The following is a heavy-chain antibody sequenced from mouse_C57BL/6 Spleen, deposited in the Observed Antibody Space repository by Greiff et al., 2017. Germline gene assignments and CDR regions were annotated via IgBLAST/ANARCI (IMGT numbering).Heavy chain of an antibody. Sequence: VQLQQSGPELVKPGASVKISCTASGFAFSSSWMNWVQQGPGKGLEWIGRIYHGDGDTNYNGNFKGKATLTADKSSSTAYMQLSSLASEDSAVYFSATNWDWGYWGQGTTLTVSS. J-gene: IGHJ2*01. V-gene: IGHV1-82*01. D-gene: IGHD4-1*01. CDR1: GFAFSSSW. CDR3: ATNWDWGY. CDR2: IYHGDGDT.